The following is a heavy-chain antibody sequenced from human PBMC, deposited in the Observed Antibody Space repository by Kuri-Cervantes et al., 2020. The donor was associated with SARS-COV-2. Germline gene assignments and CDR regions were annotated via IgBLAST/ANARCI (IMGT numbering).Heavy chain of an antibody. J-gene: IGHJ3*02. V-gene: IGHV3-48*01. D-gene: IGHD3-3*01. CDR2: IGSSISTI. CDR3: ARDQGLAYYDFWSGYSNDAFDI. CDR1: GFTFSDYS. Sequence: GESLKISCAASGFTFSDYSMNWVRQAPGKGLEWVSYIGSSISTIYYADSVKGRFTISRDNAKNSLYLQMNSLRAEDTAVYYCARDQGLAYYDFWSGYSNDAFDIWGQGTMVTVSS.